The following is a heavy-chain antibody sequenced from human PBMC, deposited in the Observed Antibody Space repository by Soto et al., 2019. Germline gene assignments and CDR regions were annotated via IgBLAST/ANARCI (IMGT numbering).Heavy chain of an antibody. Sequence: EVQLLESGGNLVQPGGSLRLSCAASGFAFSNFAMSWVRQAPGKGLEWVSGLSGSGTSTFYADSVKGRFSISRDNSQNILYLRMNSLIADDSAVYYCAKDRGAYSHACNDYWGQGTLVTVSS. CDR3: AKDRGAYSHACNDY. D-gene: IGHD3-10*01. V-gene: IGHV3-23*01. CDR1: GFAFSNFA. CDR2: LSGSGTST. J-gene: IGHJ4*02.